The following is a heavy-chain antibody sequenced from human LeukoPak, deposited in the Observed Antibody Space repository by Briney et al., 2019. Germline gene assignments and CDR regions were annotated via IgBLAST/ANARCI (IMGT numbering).Heavy chain of an antibody. CDR1: GYTFTSYG. Sequence: ASVKVSCKASGYTFTSYGISWVRQAPGQGLEWMGWISAYNGNTNYAQKLQGSVTMTTDTSTSTAYMELRSLRSDDTAVYYCARVRGYYDSRGYYYRGVFSLEYFQHWGQGTLVTVSS. D-gene: IGHD3-22*01. CDR2: ISAYNGNT. V-gene: IGHV1-18*01. CDR3: ARVRGYYDSRGYYYRGVFSLEYFQH. J-gene: IGHJ1*01.